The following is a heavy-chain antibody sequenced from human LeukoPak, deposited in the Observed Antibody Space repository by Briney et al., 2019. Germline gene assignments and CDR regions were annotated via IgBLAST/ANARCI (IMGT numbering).Heavy chain of an antibody. CDR2: IYHSGST. CDR1: GGSISSSNW. D-gene: IGHD3-22*01. CDR3: ARYDYYDSSGYY. V-gene: IGHV4-4*02. J-gene: IGHJ4*02. Sequence: SETLSLTCAASGGSISSSNWWSWVRQPPGKGLEWIGEIYHSGSTNYNPSLKSRVTISVDKSKNQFSLKLSSVTAADTAVYYCARYDYYDSSGYYWSQGTLVTVSS.